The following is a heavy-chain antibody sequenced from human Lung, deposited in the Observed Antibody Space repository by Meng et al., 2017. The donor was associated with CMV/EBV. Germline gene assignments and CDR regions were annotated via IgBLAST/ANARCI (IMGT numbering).Heavy chain of an antibody. CDR1: GDSVSSTGAA. V-gene: IGHV6-1*01. CDR2: TFYRARWFN. D-gene: IGHD1-1*01. CDR3: AREEEGHWSDPHDAFAS. J-gene: IGHJ3*01. Sequence: LTXAIFGDSVSSTGAAWNWIRQSPSRGLEWLGRTFYRARWFNEYAVSVANRITINPDTSKNQFSLHLNSVTPEDTAVYFCAREEEGHWSDPHDAFASWXQGKXVTVSS.